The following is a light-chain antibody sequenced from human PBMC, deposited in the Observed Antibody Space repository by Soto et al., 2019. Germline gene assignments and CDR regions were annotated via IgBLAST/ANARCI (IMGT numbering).Light chain of an antibody. V-gene: IGLV4-69*01. CDR2: VRSDGSH. J-gene: IGLJ3*02. Sequence: QSVLTQSPSISASPGASVKLTCTLSSGHSSYVIAWHQQQPEKGPRYLMKVRSDGSHNKGDGIPDRFSGSSSGAERYLTISSLQSEDEADYYCQTWGTGLGVFGGGTKVTVL. CDR1: SGHSSYV. CDR3: QTWGTGLGV.